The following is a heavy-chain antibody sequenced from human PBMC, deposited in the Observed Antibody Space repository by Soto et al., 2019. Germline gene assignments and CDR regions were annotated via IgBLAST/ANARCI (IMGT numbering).Heavy chain of an antibody. CDR3: ARAIGPTLFDY. CDR1: GSTFSSYD. D-gene: IGHD3-22*01. J-gene: IGHJ4*02. Sequence: GSLRLSCSASGSTFSSYDMHWVRQGPGKGLEWVSAIGTAGDTNYAGSVKGRFTISRENAKNSLYLQMNSLRAGDTAIYFCARAIGPTLFDYWGQGTLVTVSS. CDR2: IGTAGDT. V-gene: IGHV3-13*04.